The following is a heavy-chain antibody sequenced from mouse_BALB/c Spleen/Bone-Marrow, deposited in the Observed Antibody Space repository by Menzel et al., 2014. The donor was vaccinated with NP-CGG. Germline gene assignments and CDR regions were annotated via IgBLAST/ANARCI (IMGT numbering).Heavy chain of an antibody. CDR1: GYTFTSYW. Sequence: QVQLQQSGAELVKPGASVKLSCKASGYTFTSYWMHWVKQRPGQGLEWIGEIDPSTGRTDYNKKFKSQVTLTVDKSSSTAYMHLSSLTSEDSAVYYCARINGYDYWGQGTTLTVSS. CDR3: ARINGYDY. D-gene: IGHD2-2*01. V-gene: IGHV1S81*02. J-gene: IGHJ2*01. CDR2: IDPSTGRT.